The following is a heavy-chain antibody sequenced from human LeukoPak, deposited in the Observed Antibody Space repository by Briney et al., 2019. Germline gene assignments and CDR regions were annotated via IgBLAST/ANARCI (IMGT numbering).Heavy chain of an antibody. J-gene: IGHJ5*02. CDR3: AREGSCSSTSCYGTNWFDP. V-gene: IGHV3-7*01. D-gene: IGHD2-2*01. CDR2: IKRDGSEK. Sequence: GGSLRLSCAASGFTFSSYWMSWVRQAPGKGLEWVANIKRDGSEKYSVDSVKGRFTISRDNAKNSLYLHMNSLRVEDTAVYYCAREGSCSSTSCYGTNWFDPWGQGTLVTVST. CDR1: GFTFSSYW.